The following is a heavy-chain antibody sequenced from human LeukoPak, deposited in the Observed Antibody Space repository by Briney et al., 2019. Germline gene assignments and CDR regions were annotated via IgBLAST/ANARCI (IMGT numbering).Heavy chain of an antibody. D-gene: IGHD4-17*01. CDR1: GGSITNNYYY. CDR3: ASRMTTVTTYAFDI. Sequence: PSETLSLTCTVSGGSITNNYYYWDWIRQPPGKGLEWIGDLYYSGSTHYNPSLKSRVTISVDTSKNQFSLKLNSVTAADTAVYYCASRMTTVTTYAFDIWGQGTKVTVSS. CDR2: LYYSGST. J-gene: IGHJ3*02. V-gene: IGHV4-39*01.